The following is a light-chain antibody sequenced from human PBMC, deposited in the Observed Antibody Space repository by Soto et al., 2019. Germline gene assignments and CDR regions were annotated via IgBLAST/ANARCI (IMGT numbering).Light chain of an antibody. J-gene: IGLJ2*01. V-gene: IGLV2-14*03. CDR2: DVH. Sequence: QPASVSGSPGQSITISCTGTSSDVGGYDFVSWYQQHLGKVPKVIIYDVHNRPSGVSNRFSGSKSGNTASLTISGLQAEDEADYYCTSYTTNSTVVFGGGTKLTVL. CDR3: TSYTTNSTVV. CDR1: SSDVGGYDF.